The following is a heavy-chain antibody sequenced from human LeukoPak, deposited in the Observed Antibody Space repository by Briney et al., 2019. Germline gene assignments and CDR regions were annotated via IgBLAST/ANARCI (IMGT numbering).Heavy chain of an antibody. D-gene: IGHD3-9*01. CDR1: GYTFTSYD. CDR2: MNPNSGNT. V-gene: IGHV1-8*01. Sequence: GASVKVSCKASGYTFTSYDINWVRQATGQGLEWMGWMNPNSGNTGYAQKFQGRVTMTRNTSISTAYMELSSLRSEDTAVYYCARVVARREHSIPIVDAFDIWGQGTMVTVSS. J-gene: IGHJ3*02. CDR3: ARVVARREHSIPIVDAFDI.